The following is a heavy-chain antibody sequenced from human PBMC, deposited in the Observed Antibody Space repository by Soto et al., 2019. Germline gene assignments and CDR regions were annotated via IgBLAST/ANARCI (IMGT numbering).Heavy chain of an antibody. Sequence: GGSLRLSCAASGFTFSDYYMSWIRQAPGKGLEWVSYISSSGSTIYYADSVKGRFTISRDNAKNSLYLQMNSLRAEDTAVYYCARGKHRKDIVVVVAADFDYWGQGTLVTVSS. D-gene: IGHD2-15*01. CDR2: ISSSGSTI. CDR3: ARGKHRKDIVVVVAADFDY. CDR1: GFTFSDYY. J-gene: IGHJ4*02. V-gene: IGHV3-11*01.